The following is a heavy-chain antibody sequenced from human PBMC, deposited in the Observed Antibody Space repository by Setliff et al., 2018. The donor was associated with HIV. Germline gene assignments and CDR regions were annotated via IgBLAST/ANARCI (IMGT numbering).Heavy chain of an antibody. CDR3: ARGNAYPGIQLVDY. D-gene: IGHD5-18*01. CDR2: INHSGST. Sequence: SETLSLTCAVYGGSFSGYYWSWIRQPPGKGLEWIGEINHSGSTNCNPSLKSRVTISVDTSKNQFSLKLSSVTAADTAVYYCARGNAYPGIQLVDYWGQGTLVTVSS. V-gene: IGHV4-34*01. CDR1: GGSFSGYY. J-gene: IGHJ4*02.